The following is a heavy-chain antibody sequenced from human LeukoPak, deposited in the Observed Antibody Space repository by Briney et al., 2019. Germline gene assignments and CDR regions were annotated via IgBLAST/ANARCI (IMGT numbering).Heavy chain of an antibody. CDR1: GFTFDDYG. Sequence: PGGSLRLSCAASGFTFDDYGMSWVRQAPGKGLEWVSGINWNGGSTGYADSVKGRFAISRDNAKNSLYLQMNSLRAEDTALYHCARFRYCSSTSCYFEDYYYYYGMDVWGQGTTVTVSS. V-gene: IGHV3-20*01. CDR2: INWNGGST. D-gene: IGHD2-2*01. J-gene: IGHJ6*02. CDR3: ARFRYCSSTSCYFEDYYYYYGMDV.